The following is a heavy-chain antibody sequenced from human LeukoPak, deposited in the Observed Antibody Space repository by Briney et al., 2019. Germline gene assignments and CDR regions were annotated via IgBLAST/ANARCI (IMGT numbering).Heavy chain of an antibody. CDR1: GFTFSSYG. V-gene: IGHV3-30*03. CDR3: ARDGQWELSDHYYFDY. CDR2: ISYDGSNK. J-gene: IGHJ4*02. Sequence: PGGSLRLSCAASGFTFSSYGMHWVRQAPGKGLEWVAVISYDGSNKYYADSVKGRFTISRDNSKNTLYLQMNSLRAEDTAVYYCARDGQWELSDHYYFDYWGQGTLVTVSS. D-gene: IGHD1-26*01.